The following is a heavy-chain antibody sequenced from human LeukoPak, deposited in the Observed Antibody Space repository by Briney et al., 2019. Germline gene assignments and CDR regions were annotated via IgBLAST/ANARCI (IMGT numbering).Heavy chain of an antibody. CDR2: ISGSGGST. CDR1: GFTFSSYA. CDR3: AKSDRGYSYGYPFYYFDY. V-gene: IGHV3-23*01. D-gene: IGHD5-18*01. Sequence: GGSLRLSCAASGFTFSSYAMSWVRQAPGKGLEWVSAISGSGGSTYYADSVKGRFTISRGNSKNTLYLQMNSLRAEDTAVYYCAKSDRGYSYGYPFYYFDYWGQGTLVTVSS. J-gene: IGHJ4*02.